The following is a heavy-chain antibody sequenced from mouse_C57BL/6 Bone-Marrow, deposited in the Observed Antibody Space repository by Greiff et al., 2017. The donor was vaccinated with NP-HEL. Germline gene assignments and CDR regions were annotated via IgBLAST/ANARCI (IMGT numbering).Heavy chain of an antibody. V-gene: IGHV14-4*01. CDR1: GFNIKDDY. D-gene: IGHD1-1*01. CDR2: IDPENGDT. J-gene: IGHJ4*01. CDR3: TTGGSSPYAMDY. Sequence: EVQLQQSGAELVRPGASVKLSCTVSGFNIKDDYMHWVKQRPEQGLEWIGWIDPENGDTASASKFQGKATITADTSSNTAYLQLSSLTSEDTAVYYCTTGGSSPYAMDYWGQGTSVTVSS.